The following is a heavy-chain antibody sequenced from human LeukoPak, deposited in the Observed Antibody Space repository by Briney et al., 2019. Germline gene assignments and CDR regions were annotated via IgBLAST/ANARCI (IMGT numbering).Heavy chain of an antibody. CDR1: GYTFTGYY. D-gene: IGHD3-22*01. CDR2: INPNSGGT. Sequence: VASVKVSCKASGYTFTGYYMHWVRQAPGQGLEWMGWINPNSGGTNYAQKFQGRVTMTRDTSISTAYMELSRLRSDDTAVYYCARGYYYDSSGSSGAYYWGQGTLVTVSS. V-gene: IGHV1-2*02. J-gene: IGHJ4*02. CDR3: ARGYYYDSSGSSGAYY.